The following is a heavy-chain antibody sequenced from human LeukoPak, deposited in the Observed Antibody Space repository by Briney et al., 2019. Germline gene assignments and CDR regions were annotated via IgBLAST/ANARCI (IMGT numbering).Heavy chain of an antibody. J-gene: IGHJ6*02. CDR3: ARDAGVRDNYYGMDV. D-gene: IGHD2-21*01. V-gene: IGHV4-59*12. CDR2: IYNSGST. Sequence: PSETLSLTCSVSGGSISIYYWSWIRQPPGKGLEWIGNIYNSGSTNYNPSLKSRVTMSVDTSKNQFSLKLSSVTAADTAVYYCARDAGVRDNYYGMDVWGQGTTVTVSS. CDR1: GGSISIYY.